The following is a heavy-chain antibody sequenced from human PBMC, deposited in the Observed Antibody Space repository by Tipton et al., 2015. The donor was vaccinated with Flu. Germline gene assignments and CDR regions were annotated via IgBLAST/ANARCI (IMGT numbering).Heavy chain of an antibody. CDR2: IYTSGST. J-gene: IGHJ5*02. Sequence: TLSLTCTVSGGSISSGSYYWSWIRQPAGKGLEWIGRIYTSGSTNYNPSLKSRVTISVDTSKNQISLKLSSVTAADTAVYYCARGPVNSTLWFDPWGQGTLVTVSS. CDR1: GGSISSGSYY. CDR3: ARGPVNSTLWFDP. D-gene: IGHD4-17*01. V-gene: IGHV4-61*02.